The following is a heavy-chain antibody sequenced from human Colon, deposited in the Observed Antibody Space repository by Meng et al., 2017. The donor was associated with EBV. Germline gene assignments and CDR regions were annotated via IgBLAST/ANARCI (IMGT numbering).Heavy chain of an antibody. J-gene: IGHJ4*02. Sequence: VVAWGAFFQPGGSLRLSCAVSGFTFSTYWMHWVRQAPGKGLVWISRINENGGTTTYADSVRGRFTISRDNTKNTLYLEMNNLRDDDTAVYFCSRDLAGPFDDWGQGTLVTVSS. CDR2: INENGGTT. CDR3: SRDLAGPFDD. CDR1: GFTFSTYW. V-gene: IGHV3-74*03.